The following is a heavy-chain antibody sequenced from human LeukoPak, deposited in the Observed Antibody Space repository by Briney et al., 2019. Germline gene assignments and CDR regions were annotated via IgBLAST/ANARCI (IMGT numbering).Heavy chain of an antibody. CDR1: GGSISSSSYH. CDR2: IYYSGST. CDR3: ARQWGERRELRFYFDY. V-gene: IGHV4-39*01. D-gene: IGHD1-26*01. Sequence: SETLSLTCTVSGGSISSSSYHWGWIRQPPGKGLEWIGSIYYSGSTYYNPSLKSRVTISVDTSKNQFSLKLSSVTAADTAVYYCARQWGERRELRFYFDYWGQGTLVTVSS. J-gene: IGHJ4*02.